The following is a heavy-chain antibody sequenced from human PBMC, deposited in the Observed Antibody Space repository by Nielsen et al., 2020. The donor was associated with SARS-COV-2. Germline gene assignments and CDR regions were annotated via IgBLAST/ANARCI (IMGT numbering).Heavy chain of an antibody. D-gene: IGHD5-12*01. CDR2: IWSDGSTN. Sequence: GESLKISCAASGFTFSSYGMDWVRQAPGKGLEWVAVIWSDGSTNYYADSVKGRFTIARDNSKNTLYLQMNSLRAEDTAVYYCAKARYSGYDPGFDYWGQGTLVTVSS. CDR3: AKARYSGYDPGFDY. CDR1: GFTFSSYG. J-gene: IGHJ4*02. V-gene: IGHV3-33*06.